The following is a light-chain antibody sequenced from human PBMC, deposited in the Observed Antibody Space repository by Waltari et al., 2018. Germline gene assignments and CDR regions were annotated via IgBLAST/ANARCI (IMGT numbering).Light chain of an antibody. CDR3: QQRWRWPRT. CDR2: DVS. V-gene: IGKV3-11*01. CDR1: QSVTTF. J-gene: IGKJ2*01. Sequence: EIVLTQSPATLSLSPGERATLSCRASQSVTTFLAWYQHKPGQAPRVLIYDVSKRLPGIPARFSGSVSGTDFTLTISSLEPEDFAVYYCQQRWRWPRTFGQGTKLE.